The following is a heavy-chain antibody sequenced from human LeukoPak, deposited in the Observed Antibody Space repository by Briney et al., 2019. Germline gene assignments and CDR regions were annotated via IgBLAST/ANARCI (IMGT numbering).Heavy chain of an antibody. CDR2: IYYSGST. CDR1: GVSISSGTYS. D-gene: IGHD1-26*01. J-gene: IGHJ4*02. CDR3: ASIVGAIHFDY. V-gene: IGHV4-39*01. Sequence: KPSETLSLTRTVSGVSISSGTYSWGWIRQPPGKGLEWIGTIYYSGSTYYNPSLKSPVTLSVDTSKNRFSLKLRSVTAADTAVYYCASIVGAIHFDYWGQGTLVTVSS.